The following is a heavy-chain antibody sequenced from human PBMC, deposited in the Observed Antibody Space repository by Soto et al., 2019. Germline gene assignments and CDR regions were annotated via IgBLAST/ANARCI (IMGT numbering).Heavy chain of an antibody. CDR2: IIPILGIA. CDR3: ARARSARDYDLWSGYGTNWFDP. Sequence: QVQLVQSGAEVKKPGSSVKVSCKASGGTFSSYTISWVRQAPGQGLEWMGRIIPILGIANYAQKFQGRVTITADKSTSTAYMELSSLRSEDTAVYYCARARSARDYDLWSGYGTNWFDPWGQGTLVTVSS. D-gene: IGHD3-3*01. V-gene: IGHV1-69*02. CDR1: GGTFSSYT. J-gene: IGHJ5*02.